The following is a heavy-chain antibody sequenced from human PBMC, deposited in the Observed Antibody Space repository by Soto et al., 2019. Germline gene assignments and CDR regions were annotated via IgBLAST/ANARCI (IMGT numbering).Heavy chain of an antibody. V-gene: IGHV1-46*01. CDR3: ARDRVAATQLPYYYYGMDV. J-gene: IGHJ6*02. D-gene: IGHD2-15*01. CDR1: GYTFTSYY. Sequence: ASVKVSCKASGYTFTSYYMHWVRQAPGQGLEWMGIINPSGGSTSYAQKFQGRVTMTWDTSTSTVYMELSSLRSEDTAVYYCARDRVAATQLPYYYYGMDVWGQGTTVTVSS. CDR2: INPSGGST.